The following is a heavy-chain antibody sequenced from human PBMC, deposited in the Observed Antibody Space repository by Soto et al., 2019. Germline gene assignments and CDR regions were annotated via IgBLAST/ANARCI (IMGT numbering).Heavy chain of an antibody. Sequence: EVQLLESGGDLVQPGGSLRLSCAATGFTFDNYAMTWVRQAPGKGLEWVSTIHISGSRTQYAVSVKDRFTISRDDSRNRLYLQMDSLRAEDTALYYCARYAPDSRPPDAYDIWGQGTMVTVSS. J-gene: IGHJ3*02. CDR2: IHISGSRT. V-gene: IGHV3-23*05. CDR3: ARYAPDSRPPDAYDI. D-gene: IGHD2-15*01. CDR1: GFTFDNYA.